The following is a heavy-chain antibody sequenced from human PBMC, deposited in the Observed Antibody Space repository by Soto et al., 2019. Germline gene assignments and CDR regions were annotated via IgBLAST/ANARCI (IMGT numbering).Heavy chain of an antibody. CDR1: GVSVGNLY. V-gene: IGHV4-59*02. CDR3: ARTRDNNINYYYALDV. CDR2: IYNTGSTLYNT. D-gene: IGHD1-20*01. J-gene: IGHJ6*02. Sequence: SETLSLTCNVSGVSVGNLYWSWIRQPPGKGLESIGYIYNTGSTLYNTNYNPSLKNRVTMSLDTSKNQFSLTLISVTAADTATYYCARTRDNNINYYYALDVWGQGTTVTVSS.